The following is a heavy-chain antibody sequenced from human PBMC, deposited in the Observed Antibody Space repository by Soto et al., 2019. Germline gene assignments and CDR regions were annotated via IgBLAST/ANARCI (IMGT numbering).Heavy chain of an antibody. V-gene: IGHV3-33*08. CDR2: IWYDGSNK. CDR3: ARDQGVAGYFDY. D-gene: IGHD2-15*01. J-gene: IGHJ4*01. Sequence: LSLTCAVYGGSFSGYYWSWIRQPPGKGLEWVAVIWYDGSNKYYADSVKGRFTISRDNSKNTLYLQMNSLRAEDTAVYYCARDQGVAGYFDYWGHGTLVSVSS. CDR1: GGSFSGYY.